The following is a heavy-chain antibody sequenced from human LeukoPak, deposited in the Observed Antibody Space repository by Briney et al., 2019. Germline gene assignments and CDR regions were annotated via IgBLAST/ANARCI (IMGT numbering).Heavy chain of an antibody. Sequence: PGGSLRLSCAASGFTFSSYAMHWVRQAPGKGLEWVAVISYDGSNKYYADSVKGRITISRDNSKNTLYLQMNSLRAEDTAVYYCARDLTYCGGDCYWGQGTLVTVSS. CDR1: GFTFSSYA. J-gene: IGHJ4*02. V-gene: IGHV3-30-3*01. CDR2: ISYDGSNK. D-gene: IGHD2-21*02. CDR3: ARDLTYCGGDCY.